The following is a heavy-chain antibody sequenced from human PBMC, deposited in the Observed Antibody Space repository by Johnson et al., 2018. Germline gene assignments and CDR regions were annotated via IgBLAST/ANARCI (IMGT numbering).Heavy chain of an antibody. V-gene: IGHV4-34*01. Sequence: QVQLQQWGAGLLKXSETLSLXCAVYGGSFSGYYWSWIRQPPGKGLEWIGEINHSGSTNYNPSLKSRVTISVDTSKNQFSLKLSSVTAADTAVYYCARGGQLVRYYYYYYMDVWGKGTTVTVSS. J-gene: IGHJ6*03. D-gene: IGHD6-6*01. CDR3: ARGGQLVRYYYYYYMDV. CDR1: GGSFSGYY. CDR2: INHSGST.